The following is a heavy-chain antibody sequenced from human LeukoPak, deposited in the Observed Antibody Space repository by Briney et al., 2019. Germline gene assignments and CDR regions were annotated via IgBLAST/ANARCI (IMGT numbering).Heavy chain of an antibody. CDR3: ARAVAGTEEIDS. V-gene: IGHV3-13*01. CDR1: GFSFSSYD. J-gene: IGHJ4*02. CDR2: IGSGGDT. D-gene: IGHD6-19*01. Sequence: GSLRLSCAGSGFSFSSYDMLWVRQATGKGLEWVSAIGSGGDTYYAGSVKGRFTISRESAKNSFYLQMNSLSAGDTAVYFCARAVAGTEEIDSWGQGTLVNVSS.